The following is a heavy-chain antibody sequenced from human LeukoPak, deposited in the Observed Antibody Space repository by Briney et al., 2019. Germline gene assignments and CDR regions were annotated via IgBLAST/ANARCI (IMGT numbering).Heavy chain of an antibody. CDR2: VDPEDGET. CDR3: ATYGGKTRYRGGVPYYYYYMDV. CDR1: GYTFTDYY. J-gene: IGHJ6*03. D-gene: IGHD4-23*01. Sequence: ASVKVSCKVSGYTFTDYYMHWVQRAPGKGLEWMGLVDPEDGETIYAEKFQGRVTITADTSTDTAYMELSSLRSEDTAVYYCATYGGKTRYRGGVPYYYYYMDVWGTGTTVTVSS. V-gene: IGHV1-69-2*01.